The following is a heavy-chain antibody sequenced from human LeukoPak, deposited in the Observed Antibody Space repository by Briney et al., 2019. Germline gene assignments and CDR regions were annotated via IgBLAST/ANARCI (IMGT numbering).Heavy chain of an antibody. CDR1: GGSFSGYY. V-gene: IGHV4-34*01. D-gene: IGHD3-10*01. CDR3: ARVRVLWFGESLYFDY. J-gene: IGHJ4*02. Sequence: SETLSLTCAVYGGSFSGYYWSWIRQPPGKGLEWIGEINHSGSTNCNPSLKSRVTISVDTSKNQFSLKLSSVTAADTAVYYCARVRVLWFGESLYFDYWGQGTLVTVSS. CDR2: INHSGST.